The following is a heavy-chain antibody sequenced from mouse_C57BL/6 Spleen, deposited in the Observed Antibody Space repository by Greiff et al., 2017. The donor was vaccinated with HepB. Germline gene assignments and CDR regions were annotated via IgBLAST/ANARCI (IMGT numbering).Heavy chain of an antibody. CDR2: ISDGGSYT. CDR3: ARDGSSRSWYFDV. D-gene: IGHD1-1*01. V-gene: IGHV5-4*01. Sequence: EVNLVDSGGGLVKPGGSLKLSCAASGFTFSSYAMSWVRQTPEKRLEWVATISDGGSYTYYPDNVKGRFTISRDNAKNNLYLQMSHLKSEDTAMYYCARDGSSRSWYFDVWGTGTTVTVSS. CDR1: GFTFSSYA. J-gene: IGHJ1*03.